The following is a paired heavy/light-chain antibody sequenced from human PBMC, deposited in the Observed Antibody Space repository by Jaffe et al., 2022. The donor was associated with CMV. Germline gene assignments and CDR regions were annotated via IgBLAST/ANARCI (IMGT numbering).Heavy chain of an antibody. CDR2: MNPNSGNT. CDR3: ARVEKVDTAMVYYYYGMDV. J-gene: IGHJ6*02. V-gene: IGHV1-8*01. CDR1: GYTFTSYD. Sequence: QVQLVQSGAEVKKPGASVKVSCKASGYTFTSYDINWVRQATGQGLEWMGWMNPNSGNTGYAQKFQGRVTMTRNTSISTAYMELSSLRSEDTAVYYCARVEKVDTAMVYYYYGMDVWGQGTTVTVSS. D-gene: IGHD5-18*01.
Light chain of an antibody. Sequence: DIVMTQSPLSLPVTPGEPASISCRSSQSLLHSNGYNYLDWYLQKPGKSPQLLIYLGSNRASGVPDRFSGSGSGTDFTLKISRVEAEDVGVYYCMQALQTPTFGQGTKVEIK. CDR1: QSLLHSNGYNY. J-gene: IGKJ1*01. CDR3: MQALQTPT. V-gene: IGKV2-28*01. CDR2: LGS.